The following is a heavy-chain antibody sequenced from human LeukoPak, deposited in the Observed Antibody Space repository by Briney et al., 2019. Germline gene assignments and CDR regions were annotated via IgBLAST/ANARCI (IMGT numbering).Heavy chain of an antibody. CDR3: AKTAAAGTYFDY. CDR1: GFTFSSYS. CDR2: TRYDGSYK. V-gene: IGHV3-30*02. Sequence: SGGSLRLSCAASGFTFSSYSMNWVRQAPGKGLEWVAFTRYDGSYKYYADSVKGRFTISRDNSKNTLYLQMNSLRAEDTAVYYCAKTAAAGTYFDYWGQGTLVTVSS. J-gene: IGHJ4*02. D-gene: IGHD6-13*01.